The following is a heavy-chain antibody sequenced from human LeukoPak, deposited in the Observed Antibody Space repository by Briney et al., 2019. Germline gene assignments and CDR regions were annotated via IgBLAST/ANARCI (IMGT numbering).Heavy chain of an antibody. D-gene: IGHD3-10*02. CDR2: ISGSGGST. J-gene: IGHJ6*04. CDR1: GFTFSSYA. V-gene: IGHV3-23*01. CDR3: AELGITMIGGV. Sequence: GGSLRLPCAASGFTFSSYAMSWVRQAPGKGLEWVSAISGSGGSTYYADSVKGRFTISRDNAKNSLYLQMNSLRAEDTAVYYCAELGITMIGGVWGKGTTVTISS.